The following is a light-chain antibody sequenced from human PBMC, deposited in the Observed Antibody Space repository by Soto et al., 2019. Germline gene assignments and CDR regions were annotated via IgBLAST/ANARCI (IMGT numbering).Light chain of an antibody. CDR3: QQYNTGCT. V-gene: IGKV1-5*01. J-gene: IGKJ1*01. CDR2: DAS. CDR1: QSISRW. Sequence: DTQMTQSPYTLSASVGDSVTITCRASQSISRWLAWYQQKPGKAPNLLIYDASSLESGVPSRFSGSGSGTESTITLSPLQPDDFASYCCQQYNTGCTCGRGTKVEIK.